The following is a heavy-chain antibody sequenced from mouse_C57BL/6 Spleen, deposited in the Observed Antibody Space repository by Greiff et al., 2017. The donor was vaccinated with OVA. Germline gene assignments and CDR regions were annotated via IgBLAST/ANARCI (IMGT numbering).Heavy chain of an antibody. Sequence: QVQLQQPGAELVKPGASVKLSCKASGYTFTSYCMQWVKQRPGQGLEWIGAIDPSDSYTNYNQKFKGKATLTVDTSSSTAYMQLSSLTSEDSAVYYWASEDVGFAYWGQGTLVTVSA. CDR2: IDPSDSYT. CDR1: GYTFTSYC. V-gene: IGHV1-50*01. CDR3: ASEDVGFAY. J-gene: IGHJ3*01.